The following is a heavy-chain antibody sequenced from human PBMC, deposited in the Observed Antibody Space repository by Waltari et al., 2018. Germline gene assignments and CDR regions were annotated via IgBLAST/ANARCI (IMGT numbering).Heavy chain of an antibody. D-gene: IGHD3-10*01. V-gene: IGHV4-38-2*01. Sequence: QVQLQESGPGLVKPSETLSLTCAVSGYSISSGSSWGWIRQPPGKGLEWIGSIYHSGSTYYNPSLKSRVTISVDTSKNQFSLKLSSVTAADTAVYYCARRSTLTGSGSYHFDYWGQGTLVTVSS. CDR3: ARRSTLTGSGSYHFDY. CDR1: GYSISSGSS. CDR2: IYHSGST. J-gene: IGHJ4*02.